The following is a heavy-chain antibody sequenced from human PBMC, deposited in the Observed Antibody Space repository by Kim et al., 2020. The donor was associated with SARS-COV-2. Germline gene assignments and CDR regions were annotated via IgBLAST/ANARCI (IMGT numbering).Heavy chain of an antibody. V-gene: IGHV1-8*01. CDR2: MNPNSGNT. D-gene: IGHD2-2*01. J-gene: IGHJ5*02. CDR1: GYTFTSYD. Sequence: ASVKVSCKASGYTFTSYDINWVRQATGQGLEWMGWMNPNSGNTGYAQKFQGRVTMTRNTSISTAYMELSSLRSEDTAVYYCARGRYCSSTSCRRAFDPWGQGTLVTVSS. CDR3: ARGRYCSSTSCRRAFDP.